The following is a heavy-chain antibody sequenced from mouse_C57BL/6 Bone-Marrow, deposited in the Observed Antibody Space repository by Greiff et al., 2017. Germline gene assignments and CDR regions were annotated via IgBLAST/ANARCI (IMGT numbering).Heavy chain of an antibody. CDR3: ARKRRRIRLPIYVDG. CDR1: GYTFTSYW. D-gene: IGHD3-2*02. Sequence: VQLQQPGTELVKPGASVQLSCKASGYTFTSYWMHWVKQSPGQGLEWIGNINPSNGGTNYNEKFKSKATLTVDKSSSTAYMQLSSLTSEDSAVYYCARKRRRIRLPIYVDGWGQGTTVTVAS. J-gene: IGHJ2*01. CDR2: INPSNGGT. V-gene: IGHV1-53*01.